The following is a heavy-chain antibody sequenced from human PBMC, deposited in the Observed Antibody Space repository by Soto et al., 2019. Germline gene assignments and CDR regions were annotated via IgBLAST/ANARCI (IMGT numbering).Heavy chain of an antibody. V-gene: IGHV3-23*01. CDR2: ISGSGGST. CDR3: AKIPSGSGRNAADY. Sequence: GGSLRLSCAASGFTFSSYAMSWVRQAPGKGLEWVSAISGSGGSTYYADSVKGRFTISRDNSKNTLYLQMNSLRAEDTAVYYCAKIPSGSGRNAADYWGQGTLVTVSS. D-gene: IGHD3-10*01. J-gene: IGHJ4*02. CDR1: GFTFSSYA.